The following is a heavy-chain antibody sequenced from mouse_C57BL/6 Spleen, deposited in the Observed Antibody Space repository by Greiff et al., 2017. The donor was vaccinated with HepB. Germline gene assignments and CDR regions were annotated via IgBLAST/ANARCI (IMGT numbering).Heavy chain of an antibody. CDR1: GYTFTSYW. Sequence: VKLQESGAELVRPGSSVKLSCKASGYTFTSYWMHWVKQRPIQGLEWIGNIDPSDSETHYNQKFKDKATLTVDKSSSTAYMQLSSLTSEDSAVYYCARLDGSDYWGQGTTLTVSS. CDR2: IDPSDSET. V-gene: IGHV1-52*01. D-gene: IGHD2-3*01. J-gene: IGHJ2*01. CDR3: ARLDGSDY.